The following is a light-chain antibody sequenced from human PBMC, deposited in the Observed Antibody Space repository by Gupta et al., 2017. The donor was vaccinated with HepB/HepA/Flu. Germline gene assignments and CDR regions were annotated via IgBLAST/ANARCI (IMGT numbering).Light chain of an antibody. CDR2: YPSAADK. CDR1: SGCSVGDFW. V-gene: IGLV5-52*01. J-gene: IGLJ3*02. CDR3: GTWHSNSKTRV. Sequence: HPVLSPPSSHSASSGASVGRTCMLSSGCSVGDFWIRWYRQKPGSPPRYLLYYPSAADKGQGSGVPSRFSGSNDASADAGILRISGLQPEDEADDYCGTWHSNSKTRVFGGGTKLTVL.